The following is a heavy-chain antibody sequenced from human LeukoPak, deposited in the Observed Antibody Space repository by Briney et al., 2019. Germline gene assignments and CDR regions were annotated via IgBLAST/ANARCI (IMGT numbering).Heavy chain of an antibody. CDR2: IYPGDSDT. CDR1: GYSFATYW. D-gene: IGHD6-13*01. V-gene: IGHV5-51*01. J-gene: IGHJ5*02. Sequence: GESLKISCKGSGYSFATYWIGWVRQMPGKGLEWMGIIYPGDSDTMYSPSFQGQVTISVDQSISTAYLQWSSLKASGTAMYYCARRQISATDTNWFDPWGQGTLVIVSS. CDR3: ARRQISATDTNWFDP.